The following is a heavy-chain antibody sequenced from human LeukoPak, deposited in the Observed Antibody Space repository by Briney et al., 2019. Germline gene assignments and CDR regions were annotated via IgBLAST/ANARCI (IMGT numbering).Heavy chain of an antibody. D-gene: IGHD5-18*01. CDR3: AKTKGYSYSYYFDY. Sequence: GGSLRLSCAASGFTFSSYAMHWVRQSLGKGLEWVAVMSYDGFNKYYADSVKGRFTISRDNSKNTLYLQMNSLRAEDTAVYYCAKTKGYSYSYYFDYWGQGTLVTVSS. V-gene: IGHV3-30*18. J-gene: IGHJ4*02. CDR1: GFTFSSYA. CDR2: MSYDGFNK.